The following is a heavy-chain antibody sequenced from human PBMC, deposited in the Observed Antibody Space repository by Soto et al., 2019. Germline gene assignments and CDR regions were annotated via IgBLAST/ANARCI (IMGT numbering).Heavy chain of an antibody. J-gene: IGHJ6*02. V-gene: IGHV3-64D*08. CDR3: VKDHHYYDSSGYYNRYYYYGMDV. Sequence: GGSLRLSCSASGFTFSSYAMHWVRQAPGKGLEYVSAISSNGGSTYYADSVKGRFTISRDNSKNTLYLQMSSLRAEDTAGYYCVKDHHYYDSSGYYNRYYYYGMDVWGQGTTVTVSS. D-gene: IGHD3-22*01. CDR1: GFTFSSYA. CDR2: ISSNGGST.